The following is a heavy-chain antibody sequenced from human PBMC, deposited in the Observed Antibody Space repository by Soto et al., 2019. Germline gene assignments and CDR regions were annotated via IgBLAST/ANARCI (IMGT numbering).Heavy chain of an antibody. Sequence: PGGSLRLSCAASGFTFSSYGMHWVRQAPGKGLEWVAVISYDGSNKYYADSVKGRFTISRDNSKNTLYLQMNSLRAEDTAVYYCAKEVAAAGPFDYWGQGTLVTVSS. CDR2: ISYDGSNK. J-gene: IGHJ4*02. V-gene: IGHV3-30*18. CDR3: AKEVAAAGPFDY. D-gene: IGHD6-13*01. CDR1: GFTFSSYG.